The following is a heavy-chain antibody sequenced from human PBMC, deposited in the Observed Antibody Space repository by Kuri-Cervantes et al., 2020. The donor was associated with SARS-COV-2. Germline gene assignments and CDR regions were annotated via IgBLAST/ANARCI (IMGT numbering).Heavy chain of an antibody. J-gene: IGHJ3*02. CDR1: GFTFSSYS. CDR2: ISSSSSTI. V-gene: IGHV3-48*01. CDR3: AREGLYYDVLTGYYSPGALDI. D-gene: IGHD3-9*01. Sequence: GESLKISCAASGFTFSSYSMNWVRQAPGKGLEWVSYISSSSSTIYYADSVKGRFTISRDNAKNSLYLQMNSLRAEDTAVYYCAREGLYYDVLTGYYSPGALDIWGQGTMVTVSS.